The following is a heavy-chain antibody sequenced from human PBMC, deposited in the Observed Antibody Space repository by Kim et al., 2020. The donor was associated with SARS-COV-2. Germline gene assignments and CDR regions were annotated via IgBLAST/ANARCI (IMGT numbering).Heavy chain of an antibody. J-gene: IGHJ4*02. CDR3: AGTDYSY. D-gene: IGHD4-4*01. V-gene: IGHV1-3*01. Sequence: GNGNTKESQKFQGRVTITRDTSASTAYMELSSLRSEDTAVYYCAGTDYSYWGQGTLVTVSS. CDR2: GNGNT.